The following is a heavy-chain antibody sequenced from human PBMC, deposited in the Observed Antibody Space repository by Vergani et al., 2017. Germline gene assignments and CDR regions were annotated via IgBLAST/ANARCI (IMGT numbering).Heavy chain of an antibody. CDR1: GFTFSSYG. J-gene: IGHJ4*02. D-gene: IGHD2-2*01. Sequence: QVQLVESGGGVVQPGRSLRLSCAASGFTFSSYGMHWVRQAPGKGLEWVAVIWYDGSNKYYADSVKGRFTISRDNSKNTMYLQMNGLRSEDTAVYYCARDLGDCSSTGCYTENYFDYWGQGTLVTVSS. V-gene: IGHV3-33*01. CDR3: ARDLGDCSSTGCYTENYFDY. CDR2: IWYDGSNK.